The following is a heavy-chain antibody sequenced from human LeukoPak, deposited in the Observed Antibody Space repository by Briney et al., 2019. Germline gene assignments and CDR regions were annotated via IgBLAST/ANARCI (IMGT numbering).Heavy chain of an antibody. CDR3: AREIFGSGSYPDY. J-gene: IGHJ4*02. CDR2: IWHDASHT. CDR1: GVSSSTDA. D-gene: IGHD3-10*01. Sequence: GGSLRLSCAAPGVSSSTDAMHWVRQAPGKGLEWVALIWHDASHTFYTDSVKSRFTLSRDNYNNTVYLQMNGLGGEDTAVYYCAREIFGSGSYPDYWGQGTLVTVSS. V-gene: IGHV3-33*01.